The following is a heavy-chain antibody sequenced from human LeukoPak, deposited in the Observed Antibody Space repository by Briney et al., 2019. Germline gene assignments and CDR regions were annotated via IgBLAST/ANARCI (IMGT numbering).Heavy chain of an antibody. CDR2: ISWNSGSI. CDR3: AKDIQPYSSGPDY. Sequence: GGSLRLSCAASGLTSDDYAMHWVRQAPGKGLEWVSGISWNSGSIGYADSVKGRFTISRDNAKNSLYLQMNSLRAEDTALYYCAKDIQPYSSGPDYWGQGTLVTVSS. CDR1: GLTSDDYA. D-gene: IGHD6-19*01. V-gene: IGHV3-9*02. J-gene: IGHJ4*02.